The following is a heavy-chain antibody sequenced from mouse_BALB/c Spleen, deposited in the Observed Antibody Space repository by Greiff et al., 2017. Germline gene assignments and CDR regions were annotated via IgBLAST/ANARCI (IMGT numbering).Heavy chain of an antibody. CDR3: AKHSSYGNYEDYFDY. Sequence: VQLQQSGPGLVAPSQSLSITCTVSGFSLTDYGVSWIRQPPGKGLEWLGVIWGGGSTYYNSALKSRLSISKDNSKSQVFLKMNSLQTDDTAMYYCAKHSSYGNYEDYFDYWGQGTTLTVSS. J-gene: IGHJ2*01. CDR1: GFSLTDYG. CDR2: IWGGGST. V-gene: IGHV2-6-5*01. D-gene: IGHD2-10*01.